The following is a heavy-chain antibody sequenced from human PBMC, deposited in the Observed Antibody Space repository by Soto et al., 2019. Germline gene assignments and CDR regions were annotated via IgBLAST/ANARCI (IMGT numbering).Heavy chain of an antibody. CDR1: GYTFTSYY. V-gene: IGHV1-46*01. Sequence: ASVKVSCKASGYTFTSYYMHWVRQAPGQGLEWMGIINPSGGSTSYAQKFQGRVTMTRDTSTSTVYMELSSLRSEDTAVYYCARPSHDFWSGYVPDYYGMDVWGQGTTVTVSS. CDR3: ARPSHDFWSGYVPDYYGMDV. J-gene: IGHJ6*02. D-gene: IGHD3-3*01. CDR2: INPSGGST.